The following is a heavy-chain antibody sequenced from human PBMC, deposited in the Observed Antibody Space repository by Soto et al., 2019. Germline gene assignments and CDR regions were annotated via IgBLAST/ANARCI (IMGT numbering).Heavy chain of an antibody. V-gene: IGHV5-51*01. CDR1: GYSFTSYW. J-gene: IGHJ6*02. CDR3: ARLVDYYDSSGPMDV. D-gene: IGHD3-22*01. CDR2: IYPGDSDT. Sequence: GESLKISCKGSGYSFTSYWIGWSRQMPGKGLEWMGIIYPGDSDTRYSPSFQGQVTISADKSISTAYLQWSSLKASDTAMYYCARLVDYYDSSGPMDVWGQGTTVTVSS.